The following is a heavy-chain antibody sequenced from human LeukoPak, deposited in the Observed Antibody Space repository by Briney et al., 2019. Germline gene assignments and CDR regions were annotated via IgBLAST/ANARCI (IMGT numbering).Heavy chain of an antibody. J-gene: IGHJ4*02. D-gene: IGHD3-3*01. CDR2: ISISGGTT. V-gene: IGHV3-23*01. CDR3: AKAPRPYYDVPVGY. CDR1: GFMFSDYA. Sequence: GGSLRLSCVASGFMFSDYAMSWVRQAPGKGLEWVSSISISGGTTFCADSVKGRFPISRDLFKKTVHLEMKAVRAEDTAVYNCAKAPRPYYDVPVGYWGQGTLVTVSP.